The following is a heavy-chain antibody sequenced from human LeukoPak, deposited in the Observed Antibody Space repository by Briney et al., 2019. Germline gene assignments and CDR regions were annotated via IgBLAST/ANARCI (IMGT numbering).Heavy chain of an antibody. Sequence: GGSLRFSCAAPGFTFCFYWMSWVRQAPGLGLEWVASIKQDGSEKYSVDSVKGRFTISRDNAQNSLYLQMNSLRAEDTAVYYCARGGLLGYCSRTSCYSWFDPWGQGTLVTVSS. J-gene: IGHJ5*02. V-gene: IGHV3-7*04. CDR3: ARGGLLGYCSRTSCYSWFDP. D-gene: IGHD2-2*01. CDR1: GFTFCFYW. CDR2: IKQDGSEK.